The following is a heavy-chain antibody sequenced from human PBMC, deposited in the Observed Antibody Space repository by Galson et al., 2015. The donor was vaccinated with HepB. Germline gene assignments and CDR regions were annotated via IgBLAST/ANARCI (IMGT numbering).Heavy chain of an antibody. CDR1: GFTFSSYW. CDR3: ARVVDGCSSDY. D-gene: IGHD5-24*01. J-gene: IGHJ4*02. Sequence: SLRLSCAVSGFTFSSYWMTWVRQAPGKGLEWVANIKQDESEKYYVDSVKGRFTVSRDNAKNSLYLQMNSLRAEDTAVYYCARVVDGCSSDYWGQGTLVTVSS. V-gene: IGHV3-7*01. CDR2: IKQDESEK.